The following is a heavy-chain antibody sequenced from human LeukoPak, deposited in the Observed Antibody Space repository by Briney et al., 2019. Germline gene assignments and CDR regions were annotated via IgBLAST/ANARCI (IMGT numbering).Heavy chain of an antibody. CDR1: GFTFSSYE. V-gene: IGHV3-48*03. J-gene: IGHJ4*02. CDR2: ISSSGSTI. Sequence: GGSLRLSCAASGFTFSSYEMNWVRQAPGKGLEWVSYISSSGSTIYYADSVKGRFTISRDNAKNSLYLQMNSLRAEDTAVYYYARASSDYSNGDHFDYWGQGTLVTVSS. CDR3: ARASSDYSNGDHFDY. D-gene: IGHD4-11*01.